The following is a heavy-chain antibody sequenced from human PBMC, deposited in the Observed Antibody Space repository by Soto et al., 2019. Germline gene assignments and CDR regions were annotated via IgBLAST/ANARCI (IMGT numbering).Heavy chain of an antibody. J-gene: IGHJ5*02. CDR3: TREQSDDNYFDP. CDR2: IYYSGGT. Sequence: ETLSLPCTLSGAALSSGAYFYTWVRQPPGKGLEWLGYIYYSGGTNYNPSLKSRVTISLDKSKSQFSLRLISVTAADTAVYYCTREQSDDNYFDPWGQGTLVTVSS. D-gene: IGHD6-19*01. CDR1: GAALSSGAYF. V-gene: IGHV4-61*08.